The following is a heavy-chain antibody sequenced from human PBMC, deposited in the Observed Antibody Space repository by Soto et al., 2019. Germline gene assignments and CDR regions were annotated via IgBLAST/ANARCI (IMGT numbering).Heavy chain of an antibody. Sequence: GGSPRLSCAASGFTFSSYSMNWVRQAPGKGLEWVSSISSSSSYIYYADSVKGRFTISRDNAKNSLYLQMNSLRAEDTAVYYCARAISSAVPDYWGQGTLVTVSS. V-gene: IGHV3-21*01. J-gene: IGHJ4*02. CDR2: ISSSSSYI. D-gene: IGHD3-3*02. CDR1: GFTFSSYS. CDR3: ARAISSAVPDY.